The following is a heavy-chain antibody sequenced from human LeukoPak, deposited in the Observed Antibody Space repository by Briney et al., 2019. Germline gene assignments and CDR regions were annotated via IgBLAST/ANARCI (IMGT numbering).Heavy chain of an antibody. D-gene: IGHD2-2*01. V-gene: IGHV4-4*07. CDR2: IYTSEST. J-gene: IGHJ4*02. CDR3: ARVGCSSTSCYWNFDY. CDR1: GGSISSYY. Sequence: SETLSLTCTVSGGSISSYYWSWIRQPAGKGLEWIGRIYTSESTNYNPSLKSRVTMSVDTSKNQFSLKLSSVTAADTAVYYCARVGCSSTSCYWNFDYWGQGTLVTVSS.